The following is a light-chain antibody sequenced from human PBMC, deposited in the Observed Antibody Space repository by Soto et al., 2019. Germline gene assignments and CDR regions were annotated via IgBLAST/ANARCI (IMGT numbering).Light chain of an antibody. CDR3: QVWDITTGHYV. CDR1: NIGSKR. CDR2: YDS. J-gene: IGLJ1*01. V-gene: IGLV3-21*04. Sequence: SSELTQPPSVSVAPEKTARLTCGGDNIGSKRVHWYRQKPGQAPVLVIYYDSDRPSGIPERFSGSNSGNTATLTINRVEAGDEADYYCQVWDITTGHYVFGTGTKVTVL.